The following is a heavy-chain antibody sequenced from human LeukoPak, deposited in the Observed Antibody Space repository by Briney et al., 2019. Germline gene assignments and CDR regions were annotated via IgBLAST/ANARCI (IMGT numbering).Heavy chain of an antibody. CDR2: INPNSGGT. CDR3: ARGHRTTVTTAGHY. V-gene: IGHV1-2*02. D-gene: IGHD4-11*01. J-gene: IGHJ4*02. Sequence: GASVKVSCKASGYTFTGYYMHWVRQAPGQGLEWMGWINPNSGGTNHAQKFQGRVTMTRDTSISTAYMELSRLRSDDTAVYYCARGHRTTVTTAGHYWGQGTLVTVSS. CDR1: GYTFTGYY.